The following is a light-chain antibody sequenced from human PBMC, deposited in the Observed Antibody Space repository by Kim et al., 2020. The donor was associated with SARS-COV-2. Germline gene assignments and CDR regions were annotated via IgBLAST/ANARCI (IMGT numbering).Light chain of an antibody. CDR1: SSDVGSYNF. V-gene: IGLV2-14*03. Sequence: GQSTAISCTGTSSDVGSYNFVPWYQQHPGKAPKLMIYDVSNRPSGVSNRCSGSKSGNTASMTISGLQAEDEADYYCSSYTTSGTVVFGGGTQLTVL. CDR2: DVS. CDR3: SSYTTSGTVV. J-gene: IGLJ3*02.